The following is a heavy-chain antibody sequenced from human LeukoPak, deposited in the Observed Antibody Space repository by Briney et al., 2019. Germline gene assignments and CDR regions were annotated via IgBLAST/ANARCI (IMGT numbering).Heavy chain of an antibody. CDR1: GGSISSSSYY. D-gene: IGHD6-13*01. V-gene: IGHV4-39*07. CDR3: ARDGYSSSWYTRQVNGWFDP. Sequence: PSETLSLTCSVSGGSISSSSYYWGWIRQPPGKGLEWIGSIYYSGSTNYNPSLKSRVTISVDTSKNQFSLKLSSVTAADTAVYYCARDGYSSSWYTRQVNGWFDPWGQGTLVTVSS. J-gene: IGHJ5*02. CDR2: IYYSGST.